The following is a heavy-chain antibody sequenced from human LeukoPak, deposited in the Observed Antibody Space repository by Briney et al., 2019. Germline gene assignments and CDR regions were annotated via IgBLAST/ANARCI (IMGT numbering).Heavy chain of an antibody. J-gene: IGHJ6*03. CDR3: AKYFLMQDYYYYMDV. V-gene: IGHV3-23*01. CDR2: ISGSGGST. CDR1: GFTFSSYV. D-gene: IGHD3-16*01. Sequence: GGSLRLSCAASGFTFSSYVMSWVRQAPGKGREWVSAISGSGGSTYYADSVKGRFTISRDNSKNTLYLQMNSLRAEDTAVYYCAKYFLMQDYYYYMDVWGKGTTVTVSS.